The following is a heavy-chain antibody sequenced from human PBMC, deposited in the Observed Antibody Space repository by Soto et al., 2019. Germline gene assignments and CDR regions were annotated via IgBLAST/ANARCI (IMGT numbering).Heavy chain of an antibody. CDR1: GFTFSNAW. J-gene: IGHJ4*02. D-gene: IGHD3-22*01. V-gene: IGHV3-15*07. CDR3: TSDPVTMIVVVPSSG. Sequence: GGSLRLCCAASGFTFSNAWMNWVRQAPGKGLEWVGRIKSKTDGGTTDYAAPVKGRFTISRDDSKNTLYLQMNSLKTEDTAVYYCTSDPVTMIVVVPSSGWAQGTLVTVSS. CDR2: IKSKTDGGTT.